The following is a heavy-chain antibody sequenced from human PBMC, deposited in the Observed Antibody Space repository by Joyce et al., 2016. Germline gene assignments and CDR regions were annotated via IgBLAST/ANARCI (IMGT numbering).Heavy chain of an antibody. CDR3: ATRPVADRG. D-gene: IGHD3-10*01. Sequence: EVQLVESGGGLVQPGGSLGLSCAASGFTVSSNDMTWVRPAPGKGLEWVSLIFSSGSTEYADSMRGRFTISRDNFNKIVYLQMNSLRVEDTAVYYCATRPVADRGWSQGTLVTVSS. V-gene: IGHV3-66*01. CDR1: GFTVSSND. CDR2: IFSSGST. J-gene: IGHJ4*02.